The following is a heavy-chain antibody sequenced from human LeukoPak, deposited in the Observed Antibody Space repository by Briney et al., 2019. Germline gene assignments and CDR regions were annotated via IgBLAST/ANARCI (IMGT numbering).Heavy chain of an antibody. V-gene: IGHV3-53*01. D-gene: IGHD3-10*01. CDR1: GFTVGTKY. CDR3: ARVGDHYHWNFDL. CDR2: LYSGGDT. J-gene: IGHJ2*01. Sequence: GGSLRLSCAASGFTVGTKYMNWVRQAPGKGLEWVSILYSGGDTYYADSVKDRFTISRDNSRNTLSLQMNSLRVEDTAVYYCARVGDHYHWNFDLWGRGTLVTVSS.